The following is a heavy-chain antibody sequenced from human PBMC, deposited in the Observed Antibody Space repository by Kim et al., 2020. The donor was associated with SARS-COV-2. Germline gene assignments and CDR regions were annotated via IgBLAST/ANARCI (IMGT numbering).Heavy chain of an antibody. J-gene: IGHJ6*02. Sequence: DSVKGRFTIPRDNAKNSLYLQMNSLRAEDTAVYYCARDNSGYDNYYGMDVWGQGTTVTVSS. CDR3: ARDNSGYDNYYGMDV. V-gene: IGHV3-48*03. D-gene: IGHD5-12*01.